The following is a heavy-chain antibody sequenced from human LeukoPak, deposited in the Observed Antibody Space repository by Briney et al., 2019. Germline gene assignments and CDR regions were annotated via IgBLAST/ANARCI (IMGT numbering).Heavy chain of an antibody. V-gene: IGHV4-4*02. J-gene: IGHJ4*02. CDR1: GGSISGTNW. CDR3: ARQHHGSGTIDH. D-gene: IGHD3-10*01. Sequence: PSGTLSLTCGVSGGSISGTNWWSWVRQHPGKGLEWIGYVYYSGNTYYNSSLKSRVTIAVDTSKNHFSLRLSSVTAADTAVYYCARQHHGSGTIDHWGQGTLVIVSS. CDR2: VYYSGNT.